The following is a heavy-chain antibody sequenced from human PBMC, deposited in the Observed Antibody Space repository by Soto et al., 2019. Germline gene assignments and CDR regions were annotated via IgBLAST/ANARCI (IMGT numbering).Heavy chain of an antibody. D-gene: IGHD2-15*01. CDR1: GFTFSSYS. V-gene: IGHV3-21*01. J-gene: IGHJ6*02. CDR3: ARATVVVVAATLYPYYYGMDV. CDR2: ISSSSSYI. Sequence: GGSLRLSCAASGFTFSSYSMNWVRQAPGKGLEWVSSISSSSSYIYYADSVKGRFTISRDNAKNSLYLQMNSLRAEDTAVYYCARATVVVVAATLYPYYYGMDVWGQGTTVTVSS.